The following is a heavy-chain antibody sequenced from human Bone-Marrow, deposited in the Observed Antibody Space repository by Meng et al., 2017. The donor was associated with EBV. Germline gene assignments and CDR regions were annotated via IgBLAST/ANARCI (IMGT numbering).Heavy chain of an antibody. J-gene: IGHJ4*02. V-gene: IGHV4-61*01. Sequence: QLQESGPGLVKPSETLSLTCTVSGATVSGGTFHWSWIRQPPGKELEWIGYIYDGGTTIYNPSLKSRVTIFLDTSRNQFSLGLRSVTTADTAVYYCAKSSSSTPGVVDSWGQGTLVTVSS. CDR3: AKSSSSTPGVVDS. CDR1: GATVSGGTFH. CDR2: IYDGGTT. D-gene: IGHD6-6*01.